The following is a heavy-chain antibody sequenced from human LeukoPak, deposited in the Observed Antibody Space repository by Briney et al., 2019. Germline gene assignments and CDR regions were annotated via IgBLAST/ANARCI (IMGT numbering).Heavy chain of an antibody. Sequence: SETLSLTCAVSGGSISSGGYSWSWIRQPPGKGLEWIGYIYHSGSTYYNPSLKSRVTISVDTSKNQFSLKLSSVTAADTAVYYCARYGIGDEKVYYFDYWGQGTLVTVSS. V-gene: IGHV4-30-2*01. J-gene: IGHJ4*02. CDR3: ARYGIGDEKVYYFDY. D-gene: IGHD2-21*02. CDR1: GGSISSGGYS. CDR2: IYHSGST.